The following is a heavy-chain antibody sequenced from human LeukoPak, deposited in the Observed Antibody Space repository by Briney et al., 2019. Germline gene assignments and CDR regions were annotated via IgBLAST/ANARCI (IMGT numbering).Heavy chain of an antibody. CDR3: ARGMYYDILTGPLGFDY. D-gene: IGHD3-9*01. CDR1: GFTFNTYI. CDR2: ISSSSSTI. J-gene: IGHJ4*02. Sequence: SGGSLRLSCAASGFTFNTYIMNWVRQAPGKGLEWVSYISSSSSTIYYADSVKGRFTISRDNSKNTLYLQMNSLRAEDTAVYYCARGMYYDILTGPLGFDYWGQGTLVTVSS. V-gene: IGHV3-48*01.